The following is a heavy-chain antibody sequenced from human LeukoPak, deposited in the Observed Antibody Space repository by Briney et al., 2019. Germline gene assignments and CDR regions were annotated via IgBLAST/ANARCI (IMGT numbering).Heavy chain of an antibody. Sequence: ASVKVSCXASGYTFTSYYMHWVRQAPGQGLEWMGIINPSGGSTSYAQKFQGRVTMTRDTSTSTVYMELSSLRSEDTAVYYCARSFLEYQLQDYWGQGTLVTVSS. CDR2: INPSGGST. CDR3: ARSFLEYQLQDY. V-gene: IGHV1-46*01. CDR1: GYTFTSYY. D-gene: IGHD2-2*01. J-gene: IGHJ4*02.